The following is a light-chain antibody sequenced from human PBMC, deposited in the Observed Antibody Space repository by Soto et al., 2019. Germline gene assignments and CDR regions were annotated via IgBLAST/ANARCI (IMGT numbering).Light chain of an antibody. CDR2: VAS. J-gene: IGKJ4*01. Sequence: DIEMTQSPASLSTSVGDRVNITCRAGQTVMSYVHWYQQKVGQAPNLLIYVASYLHTGVPSRFSGSGSGTDFTLTITNVQPEDSAAYFCQQTYRFPLTFGGGTKVEI. CDR1: QTVMSY. V-gene: IGKV1-39*01. CDR3: QQTYRFPLT.